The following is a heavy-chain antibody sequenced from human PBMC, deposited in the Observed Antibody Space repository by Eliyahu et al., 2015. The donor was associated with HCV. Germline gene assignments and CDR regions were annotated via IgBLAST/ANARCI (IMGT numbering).Heavy chain of an antibody. D-gene: IGHD1-26*01. CDR3: ARIVGGTDY. V-gene: IGHV3-23*01. J-gene: IGHJ4*02. CDR1: GFTFSSNA. Sequence: EVQLLESGGGLVQPGGSLXLSCAASGFTFSSNAMXWVRQAXGKGLEWVSEISGGRGNTYYADSVKGRFTISRDNSKNTLYLQMNSLRAEDTAEYYCARIVGGTDYWGQGTLVTVSS. CDR2: ISGGRGNT.